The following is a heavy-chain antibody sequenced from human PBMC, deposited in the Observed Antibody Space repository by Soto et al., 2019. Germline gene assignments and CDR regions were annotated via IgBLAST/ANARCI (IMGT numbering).Heavy chain of an antibody. Sequence: ASVKVSCKASGYTFTSYGISWVRQAPGQGLEWMGWISAYNGNTNYAQKLQGRVTMTTDTSTSTAYMELRSLRSDDTAVYYCARDRRIKRGYSYGLSAFDIWGQGTMVTVSS. D-gene: IGHD5-18*01. CDR1: GYTFTSYG. CDR2: ISAYNGNT. CDR3: ARDRRIKRGYSYGLSAFDI. J-gene: IGHJ3*02. V-gene: IGHV1-18*01.